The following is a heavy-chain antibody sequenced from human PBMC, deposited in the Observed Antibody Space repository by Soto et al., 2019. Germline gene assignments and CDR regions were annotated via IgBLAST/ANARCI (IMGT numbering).Heavy chain of an antibody. J-gene: IGHJ4*02. Sequence: ASVKVSCKASGYTFTSYGISWVRKNPGQGLEWMGWISAYNGNTNCAQKLQGRVTMTTDTSTSTAYMELSSLRSEDTAVYYCARIFSGSYRGGIDYWGQGTLVTVSS. D-gene: IGHD1-26*01. V-gene: IGHV1-18*01. CDR2: ISAYNGNT. CDR3: ARIFSGSYRGGIDY. CDR1: GYTFTSYG.